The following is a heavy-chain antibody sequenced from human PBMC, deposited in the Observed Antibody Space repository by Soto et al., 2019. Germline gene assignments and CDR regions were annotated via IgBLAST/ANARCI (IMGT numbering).Heavy chain of an antibody. Sequence: EVQLLESGGGLVQPGGSLRLTCAASGFTFSSYGISWLRLSPGKGLEWVSVISGGGDTTYYTPSVKGRFTISRDEFRNTLYLQMNSLRTEDTAIYYCAKLRDFVVLPAGILDYWGPGTLVTVSS. CDR1: GFTFSSYG. D-gene: IGHD2-8*01. CDR2: ISGGGDTT. CDR3: AKLRDFVVLPAGILDY. J-gene: IGHJ4*02. V-gene: IGHV3-23*01.